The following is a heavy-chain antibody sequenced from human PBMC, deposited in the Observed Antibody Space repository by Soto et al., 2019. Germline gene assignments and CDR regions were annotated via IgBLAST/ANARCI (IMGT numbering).Heavy chain of an antibody. CDR2: IYPGDSDT. Sequence: GESLKISCKGSGYSFTSYKIGWVRQMAGKGLEWMGIIYPGDSDTRYSPSFQGQVTISADKSTSTAYLQWSSLKASDTAMYYCARHATYYDILSGYYFDYWGQGTLVTV. V-gene: IGHV5-51*01. D-gene: IGHD3-9*01. J-gene: IGHJ4*02. CDR3: ARHATYYDILSGYYFDY. CDR1: GYSFTSYK.